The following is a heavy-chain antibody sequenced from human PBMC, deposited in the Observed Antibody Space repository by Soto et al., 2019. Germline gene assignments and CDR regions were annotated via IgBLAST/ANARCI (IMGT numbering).Heavy chain of an antibody. CDR1: GGTFSSYT. Sequence: SVKVSCQASGGTFSSYTISWVRQAPGQGLEWMGRIIPILGIANYAQKFQGRVTITADKSTSTAYMELSSLRSEDTAVYYCARLAVAGPNWFDPWGQGTLVTVSS. J-gene: IGHJ5*02. D-gene: IGHD6-19*01. CDR3: ARLAVAGPNWFDP. CDR2: IIPILGIA. V-gene: IGHV1-69*02.